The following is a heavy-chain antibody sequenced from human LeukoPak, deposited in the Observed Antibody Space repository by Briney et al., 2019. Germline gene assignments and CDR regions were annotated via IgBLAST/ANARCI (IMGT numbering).Heavy chain of an antibody. CDR2: IHSDGST. CDR3: ARDLDYFDSSGSHRRRNYFDY. V-gene: IGHV3-53*01. Sequence: GGSLRLSCAASGLTVSTNYMTWVRQAPGKGLEWVSIIHSDGSTYYADSVKGRFTISRDKYKNTLHLQMNSLRGEDTAMYYCARDLDYFDSSGSHRRRNYFDYWGQGTLVTVSS. J-gene: IGHJ4*02. CDR1: GLTVSTNY. D-gene: IGHD3-22*01.